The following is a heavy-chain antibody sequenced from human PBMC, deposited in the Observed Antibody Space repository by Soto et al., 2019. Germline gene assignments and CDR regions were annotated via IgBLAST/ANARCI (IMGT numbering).Heavy chain of an antibody. J-gene: IGHJ2*01. Sequence: QVQLVESGGGVVQPGRSLRLSCAASGFTFSSYAMHWVRQAPGKVLEWVAVLSYDGSNKYYSDSVKGRFTISRDNSKNRLYLQMNSPRAEDTAVYYCARDPLWGTAMVHWYFEHWGRGTLVTVSS. CDR2: LSYDGSNK. CDR1: GFTFSSYA. CDR3: ARDPLWGTAMVHWYFEH. D-gene: IGHD5-18*01. V-gene: IGHV3-30-3*01.